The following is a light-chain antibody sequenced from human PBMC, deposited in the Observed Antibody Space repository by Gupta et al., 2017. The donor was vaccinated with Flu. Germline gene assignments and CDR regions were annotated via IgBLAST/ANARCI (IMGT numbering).Light chain of an antibody. Sequence: RATLSCSASESVSSNLAWYQQKPGQAPRLLIYGASTRATGIPVRFSASGSGTEFTLTISSLQSEDFAVYYCQQYNNWPPMYTFGQGTKLEIK. CDR1: ESVSSN. CDR2: GAS. V-gene: IGKV3-15*01. J-gene: IGKJ2*01. CDR3: QQYNNWPPMYT.